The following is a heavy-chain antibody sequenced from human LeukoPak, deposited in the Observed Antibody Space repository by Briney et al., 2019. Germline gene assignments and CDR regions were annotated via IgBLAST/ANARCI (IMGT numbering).Heavy chain of an antibody. CDR1: GFTFSSYG. D-gene: IGHD3-3*01. CDR2: IRFDGSNK. J-gene: IGHJ2*01. Sequence: PGGSLRLSCAASGFTFSSYGIHWVRQAPGKGLEWVAFIRFDGSNKYYADSVKGRFTISRDNSKNTLYMQMNSLRAEDTAVYYCARVALRFLEWLPSTELRNWYFDLWGRGTLVTVSS. V-gene: IGHV3-30*02. CDR3: ARVALRFLEWLPSTELRNWYFDL.